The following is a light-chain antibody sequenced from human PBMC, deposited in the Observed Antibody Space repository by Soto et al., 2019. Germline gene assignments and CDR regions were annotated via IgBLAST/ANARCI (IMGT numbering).Light chain of an antibody. CDR3: QVWDSGSEHYV. CDR2: DDS. J-gene: IGLJ1*01. V-gene: IGLV3-21*02. CDR1: NIRTKS. Sequence: SYERTQPPSVSLAPGHTARITCGGNNIRTKSVHWYQQKPGQAPVLVVCDDSDRPSGIPERFSGSNSGNTATLTISRVEAGDEPDYFCQVWDSGSEHYVFGAGTKVTAL.